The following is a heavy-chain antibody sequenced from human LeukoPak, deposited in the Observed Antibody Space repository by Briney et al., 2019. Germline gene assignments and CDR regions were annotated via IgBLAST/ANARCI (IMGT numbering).Heavy chain of an antibody. D-gene: IGHD3-10*01. V-gene: IGHV1-69*13. J-gene: IGHJ6*03. CDR3: ASAGHGSGSYYYYYYMDV. Sequence: GASVKVSCKACGGTFSSYAISWVRQAPGQGLEWMGGIIPIFGTANYAQKFQGRVTITADESTSTAYMELSSLRSEDTAVYYCASAGHGSGSYYYYYYMDVWGKGTTVTVSS. CDR2: IIPIFGTA. CDR1: GGTFSSYA.